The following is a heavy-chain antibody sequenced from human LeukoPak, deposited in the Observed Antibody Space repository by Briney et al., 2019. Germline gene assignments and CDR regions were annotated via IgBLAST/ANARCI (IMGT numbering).Heavy chain of an antibody. CDR1: GGSISSDGFY. CDR2: VFYSGST. J-gene: IGHJ4*02. V-gene: IGHV4-31*03. CDR3: ARDYDSVLGTFDY. D-gene: IGHD3-10*01. Sequence: SETLSLTCTVSGGSISSDGFYWNWIRQHPGKGLEWIGYVFYSGSTYYNPSLKNRVTISIDTSKNQFSLKVSSVTAADTAVYYCARDYDSVLGTFDYWGQGTLVTVSS.